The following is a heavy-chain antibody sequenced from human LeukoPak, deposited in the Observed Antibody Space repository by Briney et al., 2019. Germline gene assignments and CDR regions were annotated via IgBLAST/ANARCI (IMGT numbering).Heavy chain of an antibody. CDR1: GGSISSYY. J-gene: IGHJ5*02. CDR2: IYYSGST. Sequence: SSETLSLTCTVSGGSISSYYWSWIRQPPGKGLEWIGYIYYSGSTNYNPSLKSRVTISVDTSKNQFSLKLSSVTAADTAVYYRAREGSITDYYDSSGYFNWFDPWGQGTLVTVSS. D-gene: IGHD3-22*01. V-gene: IGHV4-59*12. CDR3: AREGSITDYYDSSGYFNWFDP.